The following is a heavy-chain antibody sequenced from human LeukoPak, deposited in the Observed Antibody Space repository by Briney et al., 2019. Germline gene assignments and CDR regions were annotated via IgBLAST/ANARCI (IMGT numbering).Heavy chain of an antibody. J-gene: IGHJ4*02. D-gene: IGHD1-1*01. Sequence: GGSLRLSCAASGFTVSNNYMTWVRQAPGKGLEWVGNINQDGSGKYYVDSVKGRFTISRDNAKNSLYLQMNSLRAEGTAVYYCARGDNPDYWGQGTLVTVSS. CDR1: GFTVSNNY. V-gene: IGHV3-7*01. CDR2: INQDGSGK. CDR3: ARGDNPDY.